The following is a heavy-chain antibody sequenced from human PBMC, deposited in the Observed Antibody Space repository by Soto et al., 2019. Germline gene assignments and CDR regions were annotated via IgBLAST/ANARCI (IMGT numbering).Heavy chain of an antibody. CDR1: GYTFTGYY. J-gene: IGHJ4*02. D-gene: IGHD2-15*01. CDR2: INPNSGGT. Sequence: ASVKVSCKASGYTFTGYYMHWVRQAPGQGLEWMGWINPNSGGTNYAQKFRGWVTMTRDTSISTAYMELSRLRSDDTAVYYCARSRCSGGSCYDSFDYWGQGTLVTVSS. CDR3: ARSRCSGGSCYDSFDY. V-gene: IGHV1-2*04.